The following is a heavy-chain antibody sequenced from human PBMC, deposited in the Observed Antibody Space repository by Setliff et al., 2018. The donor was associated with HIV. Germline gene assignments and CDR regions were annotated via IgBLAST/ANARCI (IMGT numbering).Heavy chain of an antibody. V-gene: IGHV4-59*08. CDR3: ARSSRGSLRDLDY. CDR2: GYYSGIT. Sequence: PSETLSLTCTVSGGSISNYYWSWIRQPPGKVLEWIGCGYYSGITHYDPSLKSRVSISVDASKNQFSLRLNSVTVADTAVYFCARSSRGSLRDLDYWGPGTLVTVSS. D-gene: IGHD2-21*02. J-gene: IGHJ4*02. CDR1: GGSISNYY.